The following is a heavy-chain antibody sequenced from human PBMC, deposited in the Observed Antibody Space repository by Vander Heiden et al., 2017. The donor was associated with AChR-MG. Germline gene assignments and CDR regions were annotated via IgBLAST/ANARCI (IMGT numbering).Heavy chain of an antibody. Sequence: QVQLQQSGPGLLKPSETLSVTCAISGTSVSRNGAAWHWIRQSPSRGLEWLGRTYYRSKWSNDYAVSMKSRITIDPDTSKNQISLQLTSVTPEDTAVYYCALGTVNDYFDYWGRGTLVTVSS. V-gene: IGHV6-1*01. CDR3: ALGTVNDYFDY. CDR1: GTSVSRNGAA. CDR2: TYYRSKWSN. J-gene: IGHJ4*02. D-gene: IGHD3-10*01.